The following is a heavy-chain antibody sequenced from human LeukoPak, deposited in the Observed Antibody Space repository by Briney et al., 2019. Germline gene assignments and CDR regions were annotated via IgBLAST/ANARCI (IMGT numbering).Heavy chain of an antibody. CDR2: ISGGSGST. CDR1: GFTLSSDW. J-gene: IGHJ4*02. D-gene: IGHD3-22*01. CDR3: AKHRFESGGYHSTD. V-gene: IGHV3-23*01. Sequence: QTGGSLRLSCVVSGFTLSSDWMSWVRQAPGKGLAWVSTISGGSGSTYCADSVKGRFTISRDNSKNTLYLQMNSLRDEDTAVYYCAKHRFESGGYHSTDWGQGTLVTVSS.